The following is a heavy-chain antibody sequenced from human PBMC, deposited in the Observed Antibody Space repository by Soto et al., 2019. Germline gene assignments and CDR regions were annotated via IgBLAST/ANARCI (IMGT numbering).Heavy chain of an antibody. Sequence: PSETLSLTCTVSGGSISSSSYYWGWIRQPPGKGLEWIGSIYYSGSIIYNPSLKSRVSISGDTSRNQFSMTLTSVTAADTALYYCARMYSSGSGWFHPWGQGTLVTVSS. V-gene: IGHV4-39*07. J-gene: IGHJ5*02. CDR2: IYYSGSI. D-gene: IGHD3-22*01. CDR3: ARMYSSGSGWFHP. CDR1: GGSISSSSYY.